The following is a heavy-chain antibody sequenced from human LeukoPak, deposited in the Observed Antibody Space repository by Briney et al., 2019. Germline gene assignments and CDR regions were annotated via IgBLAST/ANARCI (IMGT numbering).Heavy chain of an antibody. Sequence: GASVKVSCRASGYPFTSYDINWVRQATGQGLEWMGWMNPNSGNTGYAQKFQGRVTITRNTSISIAYMELSSLRSEDTAVYYCARGPNCSGGSCYFTRRYYYYYYYMDVWGKGTTVTVSS. CDR2: MNPNSGNT. V-gene: IGHV1-8*03. J-gene: IGHJ6*03. CDR3: ARGPNCSGGSCYFTRRYYYYYYYMDV. D-gene: IGHD2-15*01. CDR1: GYPFTSYD.